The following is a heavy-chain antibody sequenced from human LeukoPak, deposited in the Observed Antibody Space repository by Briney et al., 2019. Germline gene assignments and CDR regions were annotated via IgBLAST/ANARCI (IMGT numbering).Heavy chain of an antibody. V-gene: IGHV4-39*07. Sequence: SETLSLTCTVSGGSISSSSCYWGWIRQPPGKGLEWIGSIYYSGSTYYNPSLKSRVTISVDTSKNQFSLKLSSVTAADTAVYYCARQAVGATTSWYFDLWGRGTLVTVSS. CDR1: GGSISSSSCY. CDR2: IYYSGST. CDR3: ARQAVGATTSWYFDL. J-gene: IGHJ2*01. D-gene: IGHD1-26*01.